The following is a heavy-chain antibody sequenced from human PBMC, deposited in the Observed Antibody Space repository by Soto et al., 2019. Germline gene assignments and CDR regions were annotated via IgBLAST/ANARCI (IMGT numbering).Heavy chain of an antibody. CDR2: IIPIFGTT. V-gene: IGHV1-69*13. Sequence: SEKVSCKASGGTFSSHTINWVRQAPGHGLEWMGGIIPIFGTTNYAKKFQGRVTITADQSTSTAYMELSSLRSEDTAVYYFARYPSSGSNSVWYTFDPWGQGTLVTVSS. CDR3: ARYPSSGSNSVWYTFDP. J-gene: IGHJ5*02. D-gene: IGHD6-19*01. CDR1: GGTFSSHT.